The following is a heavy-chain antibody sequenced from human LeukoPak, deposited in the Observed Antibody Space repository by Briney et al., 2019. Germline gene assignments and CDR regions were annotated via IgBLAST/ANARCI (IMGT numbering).Heavy chain of an antibody. CDR2: IGSNDGST. V-gene: IGHV3-23*01. D-gene: IGHD3-10*01. J-gene: IGHJ4*02. Sequence: GRSLRLSCAASGFTFINYAMSWVRQAPGKGLEWLSTIGSNDGSTYHADSVTGRFTISRDNSKSTLYLQMNSLRAEDSAVYYCAKDYGAGWFGEYLGYWGQGTQVTVSS. CDR3: AKDYGAGWFGEYLGY. CDR1: GFTFINYA.